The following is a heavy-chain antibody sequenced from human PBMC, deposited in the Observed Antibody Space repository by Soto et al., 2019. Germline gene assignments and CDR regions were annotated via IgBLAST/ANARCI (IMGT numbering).Heavy chain of an antibody. V-gene: IGHV4-34*01. CDR3: ARQGRFCSGDTCKAQQYFEL. CDR1: GGSFSGYD. CDR2: INHSGST. J-gene: IGHJ5*02. D-gene: IGHD2-15*01. Sequence: SETLSLTCGVYGGSFSGYDWSWIRQPPGKGLEWIGEINHSGSTNYNPSLKSRVTISVDTSKNQFSLKLSSVTAADTAMYYCARQGRFCSGDTCKAQQYFELWGQGTLVTVSS.